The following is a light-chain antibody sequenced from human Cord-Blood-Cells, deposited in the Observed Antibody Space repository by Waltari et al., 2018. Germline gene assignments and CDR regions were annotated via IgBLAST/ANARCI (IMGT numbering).Light chain of an antibody. CDR2: EVS. V-gene: IGLV2-14*01. Sequence: QSALTQPASVSGSPGQSIPISCTGTSSDVGGYNYVSWYQQHPGKAPHLMIYEVSNRPSGVSKRFSGYKSCNTASLTISGLQAEDEADYYCSSYTSSSTLVFGGGTKLTVL. CDR3: SSYTSSSTLV. CDR1: SSDVGGYNY. J-gene: IGLJ2*01.